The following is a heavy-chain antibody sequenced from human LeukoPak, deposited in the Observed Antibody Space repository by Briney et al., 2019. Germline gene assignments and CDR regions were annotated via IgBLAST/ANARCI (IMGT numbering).Heavy chain of an antibody. CDR3: ARGGGWQQLAT. D-gene: IGHD6-13*01. Sequence: SETLSLTCAGYGGSFSGDNWSWIRQPPGKGLEWIGEMNHSGSTNYNPSLRSRVTISVDTSKNQFSLKLSSLTAADTAVYYCARGGGWQQLATWGQGTLVTVSS. V-gene: IGHV4-34*01. CDR1: GGSFSGDN. CDR2: MNHSGST. J-gene: IGHJ4*02.